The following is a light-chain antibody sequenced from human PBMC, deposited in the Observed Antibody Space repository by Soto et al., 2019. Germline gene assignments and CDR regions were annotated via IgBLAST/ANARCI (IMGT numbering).Light chain of an antibody. CDR1: QSIRNY. CDR3: QQTDSTPQT. CDR2: AAS. Sequence: DIQMTQSPSSLSASVGDRVTISCRASQSIRNYASWYQQQPGTAPKLLIRAASTLQSGVPSRFSGSGSATDFTLTISSLQIEDFATYFWQQTDSTPQTFGHGT. J-gene: IGKJ1*01. V-gene: IGKV1-39*01.